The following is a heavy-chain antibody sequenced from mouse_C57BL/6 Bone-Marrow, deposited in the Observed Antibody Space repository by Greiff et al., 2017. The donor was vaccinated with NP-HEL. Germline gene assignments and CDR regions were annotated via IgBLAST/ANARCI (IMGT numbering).Heavy chain of an antibody. CDR2: IDPANGNT. Sequence: VQLKQSVAELVRPGASVKLSCTASGFNIKNTYMHWVKQRPEQGLEWIGRIDPANGNTKYAPKFQGKATITADTSSNTAYLQLSSRTAEDTAIYYCATYYYGSRGWYFDVWGTGTTVTVSS. CDR1: GFNIKNTY. D-gene: IGHD1-1*01. V-gene: IGHV14-3*01. J-gene: IGHJ1*03. CDR3: ATYYYGSRGWYFDV.